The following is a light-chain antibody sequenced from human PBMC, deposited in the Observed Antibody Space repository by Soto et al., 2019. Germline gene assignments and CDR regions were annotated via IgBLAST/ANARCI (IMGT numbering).Light chain of an antibody. J-gene: IGKJ5*01. CDR2: GAS. CDR3: QLYGISPH. V-gene: IGKV3-20*01. Sequence: DIVFTHSPGTLSLSPVERATLSFMASQSVSSNHLAWYQQKPGQAPRLLIYGASSRATGIPDRFSGSGSGTDFTLTINRLEPEDFAVYYCQLYGISPHFGQGTRLEIK. CDR1: QSVSSNH.